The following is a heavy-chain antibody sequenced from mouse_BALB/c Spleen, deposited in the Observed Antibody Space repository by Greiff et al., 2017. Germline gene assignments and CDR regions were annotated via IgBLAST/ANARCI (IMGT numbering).Heavy chain of an antibody. CDR2: ISNGGGST. CDR1: GFTFSSYT. D-gene: IGHD2-14*01. CDR3: AIYYRSLFDY. J-gene: IGHJ2*01. V-gene: IGHV5-12-2*01. Sequence: EVQLVESGGGLVQPGGSLKLSCAASGFTFSSYTMSWVRQTPEKRLEWVAYISNGGGSTYYPDTVKGRFTISRDNAKNTLYLQMSSLKSEDTAMYYCAIYYRSLFDYWGQGTTLTVSS.